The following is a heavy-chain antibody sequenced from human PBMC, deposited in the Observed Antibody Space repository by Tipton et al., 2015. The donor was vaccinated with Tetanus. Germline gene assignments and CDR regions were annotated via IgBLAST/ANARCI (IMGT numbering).Heavy chain of an antibody. CDR3: ARPLQGSYAMDV. J-gene: IGHJ6*02. V-gene: IGHV3-21*01. CDR2: ISSSSNYI. Sequence: SLRLSCAASGFDLNTYSLNWVRQAPGRGLEWVSSISSSSNYISYAESVRGRFTVSRDNAKKSLYLEMNSLRAEDTAIYYCARPLQGSYAMDVWGQGTTVTVSS. CDR1: GFDLNTYS. D-gene: IGHD4-11*01.